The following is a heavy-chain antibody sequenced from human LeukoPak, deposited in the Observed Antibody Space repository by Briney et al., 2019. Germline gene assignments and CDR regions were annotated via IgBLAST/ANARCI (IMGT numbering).Heavy chain of an antibody. J-gene: IGHJ4*02. CDR1: GFTLSTYW. CDR3: ARDHLAGWALEY. CDR2: IKNDGSDI. D-gene: IGHD6-19*01. Sequence: GGSLRLSCAASGFTLSTYWMFWVRQAPGKGLEWLASIKNDGSDIYYEDSVKGRFTISRDNAKNSLYLQLNSLRAEDTAVYFCARDHLAGWALEYWGQGTLVTVSS. V-gene: IGHV3-7*01.